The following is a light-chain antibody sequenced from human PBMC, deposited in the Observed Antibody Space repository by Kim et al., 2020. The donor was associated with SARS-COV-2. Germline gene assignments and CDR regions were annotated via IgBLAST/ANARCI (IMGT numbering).Light chain of an antibody. V-gene: IGLV3-25*03. CDR2: TDS. CDR1: ALPNQY. CDR3: QSADSSGTYQV. J-gene: IGLJ1*01. Sequence: SYELTQPPSVSVSPGQTARITCSGDALPNQYSYWYQQKPGKAPVLLIYTDSERPSGVPERFSGSSSGTTVTLTISGVQAEDEADYYCQSADSSGTYQVFGTGTKVTVL.